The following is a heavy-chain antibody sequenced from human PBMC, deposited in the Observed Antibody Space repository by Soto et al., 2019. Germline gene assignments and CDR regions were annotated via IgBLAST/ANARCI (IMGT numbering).Heavy chain of an antibody. CDR2: ISGSGGST. D-gene: IGHD3-9*01. J-gene: IGHJ3*02. CDR3: AKTRGLTGYFYDAFDI. CDR1: GFTFSSYA. V-gene: IGHV3-23*01. Sequence: GGSLRLSCAASGFTFSSYAMSWVRQAPGKGLEWVSAISGSGGSTYYADSVKGRFTISRDNSKNTLYLQMNSLRAEDTAVYYCAKTRGLTGYFYDAFDIWGQGTMVTVSS.